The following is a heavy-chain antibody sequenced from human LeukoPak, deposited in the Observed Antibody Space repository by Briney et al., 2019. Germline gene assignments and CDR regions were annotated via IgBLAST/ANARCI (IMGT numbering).Heavy chain of an antibody. CDR3: AELGITMIGGV. D-gene: IGHD3-10*02. CDR2: ISSSGSTI. J-gene: IGHJ6*04. Sequence: GGSLRLSCAASGFTSISYEINWVRKPPGRGRRWVSYISSSGSTIYYADSVKGRFTISRDNAKNSLYLQMNSLRAEDTAVYYCAELGITMIGGVWGKGTTVTISS. CDR1: GFTSISYE. V-gene: IGHV3-48*03.